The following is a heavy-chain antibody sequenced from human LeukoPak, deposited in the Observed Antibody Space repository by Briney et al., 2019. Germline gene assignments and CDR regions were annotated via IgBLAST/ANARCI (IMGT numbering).Heavy chain of an antibody. CDR3: AHRHNSGSYTFDY. D-gene: IGHD3-10*01. J-gene: IGHJ4*02. CDR2: FYWNDDK. V-gene: IGHV2-5*01. CDR1: GFSLSTTGVG. Sequence: ESGPTLVNPTQTLTLPCTFSGFSLSTTGVGVGWIRQPPGKALEWLALFYWNDDKRYSPSLKNRLTITKDTSKNLVVLTMTNMDPVDTATYYCAHRHNSGSYTFDYWGQGILVTVSS.